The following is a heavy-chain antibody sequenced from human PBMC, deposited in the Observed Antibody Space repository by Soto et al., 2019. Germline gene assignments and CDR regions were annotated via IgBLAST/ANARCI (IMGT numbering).Heavy chain of an antibody. J-gene: IGHJ4*02. Sequence: QVQLQESGPGLVKPSGTLSLTCAVSGGSFTSNNWWTWVRQPPGQGLEWIGEIYRTGSTNYSPSLKSRVTISLDKSENQCSLKVTSLTAADTAVYYCASRDPGTSVDYWGQGTLVTVSS. V-gene: IGHV4-4*02. D-gene: IGHD1-7*01. CDR2: IYRTGST. CDR1: GGSFTSNNW. CDR3: ASRDPGTSVDY.